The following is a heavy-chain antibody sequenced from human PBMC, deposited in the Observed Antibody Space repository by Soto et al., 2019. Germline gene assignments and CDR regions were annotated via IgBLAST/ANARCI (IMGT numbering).Heavy chain of an antibody. Sequence: SETLSLTCTVSGGSINNYYWNWIRQPPGKGLEWIGSIHYSGSTNYKPSLKSRVTISVDTSKNQFSLKLNSVTAADTAVYYCARVYILTGYYPGVFDDWGQGTLVPVSS. CDR2: IHYSGST. D-gene: IGHD3-9*01. V-gene: IGHV4-59*01. J-gene: IGHJ4*02. CDR3: ARVYILTGYYPGVFDD. CDR1: GGSINNYY.